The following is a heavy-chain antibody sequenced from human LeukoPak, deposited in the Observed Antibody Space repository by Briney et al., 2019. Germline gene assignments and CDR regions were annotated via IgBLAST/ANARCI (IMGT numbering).Heavy chain of an antibody. CDR3: ASPRYGDYRYYYYMDV. J-gene: IGHJ6*03. CDR1: GYTFTGYY. CDR2: INPNSGGT. Sequence: ASVKVSCKASGYTFTGYYMHWVRQAPGQGLEWVGWINPNSGGTNYAQKFQGRVTMTRDTSISTAYMELSRLRSDDTAVYYCASPRYGDYRYYYYMDVWGKGTTVTVSS. D-gene: IGHD4-17*01. V-gene: IGHV1-2*02.